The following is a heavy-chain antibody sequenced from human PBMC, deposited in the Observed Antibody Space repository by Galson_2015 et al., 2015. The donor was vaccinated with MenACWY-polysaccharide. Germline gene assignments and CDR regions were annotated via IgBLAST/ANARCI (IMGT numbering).Heavy chain of an antibody. CDR2: IITIFGTA. V-gene: IGHV1-69*13. Sequence: SVKVSCKASGGTFSSYAISWVRQAPGQGLEWMGGIITIFGTANYAQKFQGRVTITADESTSTAYMELSSLRSEDTAVYYCARSPGKDIVVVVAATLFDYWGQGTLVTVSS. CDR3: ARSPGKDIVVVVAATLFDY. J-gene: IGHJ4*02. D-gene: IGHD2-15*01. CDR1: GGTFSSYA.